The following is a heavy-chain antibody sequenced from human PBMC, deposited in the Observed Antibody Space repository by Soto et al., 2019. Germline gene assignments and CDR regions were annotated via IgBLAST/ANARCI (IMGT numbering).Heavy chain of an antibody. V-gene: IGHV4-59*08. CDR1: GGSISSYY. J-gene: IGHJ4*02. D-gene: IGHD3-9*01. CDR2: IYYSGST. Sequence: QVQLQESGPGLVKPSETLSLTCTVSGGSISSYYWSWIRQPPGKGLEWIGYIYYSGSTNYNPSLKGRVTIAVDTSQNQSSLKLSSVTAADTAVYYCARHYDILTGYYIPYYFDYWGQGTLVTVSS. CDR3: ARHYDILTGYYIPYYFDY.